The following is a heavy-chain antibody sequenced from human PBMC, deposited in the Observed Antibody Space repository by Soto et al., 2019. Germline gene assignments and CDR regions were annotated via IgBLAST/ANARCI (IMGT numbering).Heavy chain of an antibody. CDR2: IKSKTDGGTT. Sequence: GGSLRLSCAASGFTFSNAWMNWVRQAPGKGLEWVGRIKSKTDGGTTDYAAPVKGRFTISRDDSKNTLYLQMNSLKTEDTAVYYCTTFDGEYYYYGMDVWGQGTTVTVSS. D-gene: IGHD3-9*01. J-gene: IGHJ6*02. CDR1: GFTFSNAW. CDR3: TTFDGEYYYYGMDV. V-gene: IGHV3-15*07.